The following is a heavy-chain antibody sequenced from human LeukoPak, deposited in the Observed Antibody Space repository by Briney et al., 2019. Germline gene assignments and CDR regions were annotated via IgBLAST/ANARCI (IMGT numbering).Heavy chain of an antibody. V-gene: IGHV3-7*01. Sequence: GGSLRLSCAASGFTFSSYWMSWVRQAPGKGLEWVANIKQDGSEKYYVDSVKGRFTISRDNAKNSLYLQMNSLRAEDTAVYYCARTYYDFWSGYYSGHDAFDIWGQGTMVTVSS. J-gene: IGHJ3*02. CDR3: ARTYYDFWSGYYSGHDAFDI. CDR2: IKQDGSEK. D-gene: IGHD3-3*01. CDR1: GFTFSSYW.